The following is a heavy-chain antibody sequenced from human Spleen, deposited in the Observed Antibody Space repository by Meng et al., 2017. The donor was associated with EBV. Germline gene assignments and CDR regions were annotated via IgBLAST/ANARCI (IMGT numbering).Heavy chain of an antibody. CDR3: ARVYYDSSGLSDY. J-gene: IGHJ4*02. Sequence: QVKLVQTGSEWKKPGASVKVSCKASGYTFTNYAIKWVRQAPGQGLEWLGWINTNTGNPTYAQGFTGRFVFSLDTSVSTAYLQISRLKAEDTGVYYCARVYYDSSGLSDYWGQGTLVTVPS. CDR1: GYTFTNYA. V-gene: IGHV7-4-1*02. D-gene: IGHD3-22*01. CDR2: INTNTGNP.